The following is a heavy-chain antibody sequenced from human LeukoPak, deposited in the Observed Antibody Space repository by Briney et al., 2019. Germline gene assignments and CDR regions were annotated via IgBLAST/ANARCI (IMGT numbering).Heavy chain of an antibody. Sequence: GESLRLSCAASGFAFSKYWMTWVRQAPGKGLEWVANMNQDGSGKYYVDSVKGRFAISRDNAKNSLYLQMNSLRAEDTAVYYCARDIYYYDSSGYYFPGGSDYWGQGTLVTVSS. CDR3: ARDIYYYDSSGYYFPGGSDY. D-gene: IGHD3-22*01. CDR2: MNQDGSGK. J-gene: IGHJ4*02. V-gene: IGHV3-7*01. CDR1: GFAFSKYW.